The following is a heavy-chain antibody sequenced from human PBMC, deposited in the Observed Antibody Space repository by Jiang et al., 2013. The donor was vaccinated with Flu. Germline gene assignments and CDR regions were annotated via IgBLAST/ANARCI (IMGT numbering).Heavy chain of an antibody. J-gene: IGHJ6*02. D-gene: IGHD3-9*01. Sequence: SGAEVKKPGASVKASCKASGYTFTSYDINWVRQATGQGLEWMGWMNPNSGNTGYAQKFQGRVTMTRNTSISTAYMELSSLRSEDTAVYYCARGGGDYDILTGYSHYYYYYGMDVWGQGTTVTVSS. CDR2: MNPNSGNT. V-gene: IGHV1-8*01. CDR3: ARGGGDYDILTGYSHYYYYYGMDV. CDR1: GYTFTSYD.